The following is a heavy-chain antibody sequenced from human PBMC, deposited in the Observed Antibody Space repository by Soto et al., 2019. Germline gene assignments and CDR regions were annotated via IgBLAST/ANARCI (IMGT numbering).Heavy chain of an antibody. CDR3: AKDIGYCSSTSCYGGGFDY. Sequence: EVQLVESGGGLVQPGRSLRLSCAASGFTFDDYAMHWVRQAPGKGLEWVSGISWNSGSIGYADSVKGRFTISRDNAKNSLYQQMNSLRAEDTALYYCAKDIGYCSSTSCYGGGFDYWGQGTLVTVSS. V-gene: IGHV3-9*01. CDR1: GFTFDDYA. CDR2: ISWNSGSI. D-gene: IGHD2-2*01. J-gene: IGHJ4*02.